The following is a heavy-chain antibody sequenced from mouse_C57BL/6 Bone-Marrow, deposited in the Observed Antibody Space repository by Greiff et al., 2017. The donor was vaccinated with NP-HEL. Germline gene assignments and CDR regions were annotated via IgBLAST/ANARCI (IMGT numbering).Heavy chain of an antibody. CDR1: GYAFTNYL. CDR2: INPGSGGT. V-gene: IGHV1-54*01. Sequence: QVQLQQSGAELVRPGTSVKVSCKASGYAFTNYLIEWVKQRPGQGLEWIGVINPGSGGTNYNEKFKGKATLTADKSSSTAYMQLSSLTSEYSAVYFCARVLLYAMDYWGQGTSVTVSS. D-gene: IGHD2-10*01. CDR3: ARVLLYAMDY. J-gene: IGHJ4*01.